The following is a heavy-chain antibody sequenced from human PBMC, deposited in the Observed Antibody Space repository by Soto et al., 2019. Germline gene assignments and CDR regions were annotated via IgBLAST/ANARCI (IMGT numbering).Heavy chain of an antibody. CDR3: TREGGGIAAAGAGNDAFDI. CDR2: INPNSGDP. CDR1: GYTLRDYY. J-gene: IGHJ3*02. Sequence: QVQLVQSGAEVKKPGASVTVSCKASGYTLRDYYIQWVRQAPGQGLEWMGWINPNSGDPNYAQKFQGRVTMSRDTSINTAYMELRWLRSEDTAVYYCTREGGGIAAAGAGNDAFDIWGQGTKVTVSS. D-gene: IGHD6-13*01. V-gene: IGHV1-2*02.